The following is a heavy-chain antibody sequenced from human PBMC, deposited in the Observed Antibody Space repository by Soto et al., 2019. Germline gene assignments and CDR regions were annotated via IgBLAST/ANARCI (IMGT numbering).Heavy chain of an antibody. J-gene: IGHJ6*01. V-gene: IGHV2-70*01. CDR2: IDWHDDK. CDR1: GFSLTTTGMC. CDR3: ARVAAAGAYYYYGMDV. D-gene: IGHD6-13*01. Sequence: GSGPTLVNPTQPLTLTCTFSGFSLTTTGMCVSWIRQPPGKALEWLALIDWHDDKYYSTSLKTRLTISKDNSKNQVVLTMTNMDPVDTATYYCARVAAAGAYYYYGMDVWGQGATVTVSS.